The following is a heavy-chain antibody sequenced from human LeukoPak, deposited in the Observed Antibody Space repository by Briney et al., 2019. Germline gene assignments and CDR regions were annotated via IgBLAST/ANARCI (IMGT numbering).Heavy chain of an antibody. Sequence: GGSLRLSCAASGFSFSNAWMNWVRQAPGKGLEWVGRIKSKTDGGTTDYAAPVKGRFTISRDDSKNTLYLQMNSLKTEDTAVYYCTTLPIVVVTAIDYWGQGTLVTVSS. J-gene: IGHJ4*02. V-gene: IGHV3-15*01. CDR3: TTLPIVVVTAIDY. D-gene: IGHD2-21*02. CDR1: GFSFSNAW. CDR2: IKSKTDGGTT.